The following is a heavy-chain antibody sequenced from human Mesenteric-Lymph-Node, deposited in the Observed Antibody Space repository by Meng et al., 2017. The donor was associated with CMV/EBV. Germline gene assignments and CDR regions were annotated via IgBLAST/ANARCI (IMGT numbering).Heavy chain of an antibody. D-gene: IGHD3-22*01. CDR2: ISVYYGNP. V-gene: IGHV1-18*01. CDR3: ARGFSHEEKSYEKGGWFDP. J-gene: IGHJ5*02. CDR1: FTGYG. Sequence: FTGYGINWVRQAPGQGLEWMGWISVYYGNPNYAQKFRDRVTMTTDTSTNTAYMELKSLKSDDTAMYYCARGFSHEEKSYEKGGWFDPWGLGTLVTVSS.